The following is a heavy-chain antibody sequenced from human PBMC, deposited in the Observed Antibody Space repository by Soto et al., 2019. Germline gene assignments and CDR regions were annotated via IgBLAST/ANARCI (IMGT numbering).Heavy chain of an antibody. J-gene: IGHJ1*01. CDR3: AVDGSGSLADFQH. D-gene: IGHD3-22*01. CDR1: GFTFTDYY. Sequence: QVQLVESGGGLVKPGGSLRLSCAASGFTFTDYYMSWIRQAPGKGLEWVSYISSTGSYTNYADSVKGRFTISRDNANNSMYLQMNSLRAEDSAVYDCAVDGSGSLADFQHWGQGTLVTVSS. CDR2: ISSTGSYT. V-gene: IGHV3-11*05.